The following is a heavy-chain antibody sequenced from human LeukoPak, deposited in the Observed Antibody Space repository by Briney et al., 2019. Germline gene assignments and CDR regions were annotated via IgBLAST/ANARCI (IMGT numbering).Heavy chain of an antibody. V-gene: IGHV4-59*01. CDR2: VDHRGST. D-gene: IGHD3-16*02. CDR1: GGSISIYY. CDR3: ARETTGYDYVWGSYRYTEGPIDY. J-gene: IGHJ4*02. Sequence: SETLSLTCTVSGGSISIYYWAWIRQPPGKGLEWIGYVDHRGSTEYNPSLRSRVTMSVDMSKNSFSLELSAGTAADTAVYYCARETTGYDYVWGSYRYTEGPIDYWGQGTLVTVSS.